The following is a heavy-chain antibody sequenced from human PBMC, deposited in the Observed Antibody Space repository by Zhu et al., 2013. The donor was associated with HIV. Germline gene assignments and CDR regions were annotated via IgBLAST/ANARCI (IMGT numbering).Heavy chain of an antibody. D-gene: IGHD3-22*01. V-gene: IGHV1-46*01. CDR1: GETFPNYY. CDR2: INPSGGII. Sequence: QVQLVQSGAEVKKPGASVKVSCKASGETFPNYYTHWVRQAPGQGLEWMGIINPSGGIINYAQKFQDRVIMTRDTSTSTIYMELSSLRSEDTAVYYCASPRRDPYYYDNSAFDYWGQGTLVTVSS. J-gene: IGHJ4*02. CDR3: ASPRRDPYYYDNSAFDY.